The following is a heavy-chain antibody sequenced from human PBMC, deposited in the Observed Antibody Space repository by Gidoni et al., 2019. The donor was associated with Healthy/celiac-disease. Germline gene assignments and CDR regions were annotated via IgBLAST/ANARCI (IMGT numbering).Heavy chain of an antibody. CDR1: GFTFSSYA. D-gene: IGHD5-18*01. Sequence: EVQLLESGGGLVQPGGSLRLSCAASGFTFSSYALSWVRQAPGKGLEWVSAISGSGGSTYYADSVKGRFTISRDNSKNTLYLQMNSLRAEDTAVYYCANDIQLWGTFDYWGQGTLVTVSS. CDR2: ISGSGGST. J-gene: IGHJ4*02. V-gene: IGHV3-23*01. CDR3: ANDIQLWGTFDY.